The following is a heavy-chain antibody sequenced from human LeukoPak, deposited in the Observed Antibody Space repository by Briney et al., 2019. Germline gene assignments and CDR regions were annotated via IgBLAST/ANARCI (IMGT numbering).Heavy chain of an antibody. CDR2: IIPIFGTA. D-gene: IGHD6-6*01. Sequence: SVRVSCKASGGTFSSYAISWVRQAPGQGLEWMGGIIPIFGTANYAQKFQGRVTITADESTSTAYMELSSLRSEDTAVYYCASGIAARSGYYYYMDVWGKGTTVTVSS. V-gene: IGHV1-69*13. CDR3: ASGIAARSGYYYYMDV. CDR1: GGTFSSYA. J-gene: IGHJ6*03.